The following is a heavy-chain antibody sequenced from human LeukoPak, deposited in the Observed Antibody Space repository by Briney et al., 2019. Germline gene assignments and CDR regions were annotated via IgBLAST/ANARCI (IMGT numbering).Heavy chain of an antibody. J-gene: IGHJ6*02. CDR2: IIPIIGIV. CDR3: ARAPSAYPPTATYTYYGMDV. V-gene: IGHV1-69*04. CDR1: GGTFSRYA. Sequence: SVKVSCKASGGTFSRYAISWVRQAPGQGLEWMGRIIPIIGIVNYAQKFQGRVTITADKSTSTAYMELSSLRSEDTSVYYWARAPSAYPPTATYTYYGMDVGAQGTTVPVSS. D-gene: IGHD5-12*01.